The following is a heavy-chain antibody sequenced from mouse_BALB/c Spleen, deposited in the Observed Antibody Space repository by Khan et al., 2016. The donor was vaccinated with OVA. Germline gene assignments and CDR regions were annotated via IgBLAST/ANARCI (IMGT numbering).Heavy chain of an antibody. V-gene: IGHV1-77*01. CDR3: ARTGTRNYAMDY. CDR1: GYTFSDYA. D-gene: IGHD4-1*01. Sequence: QVQLKQSGPELVKPGASVKMSCKASGYTFSDYAMSWMKQRTGQGLEWIGEIYPGSGNNFYNEKFKGKATLTADKSSNTAYMQFSSLTSEDSAVFFCARTGTRNYAMDYWGQGSSVTVSS. J-gene: IGHJ4*01. CDR2: IYPGSGNN.